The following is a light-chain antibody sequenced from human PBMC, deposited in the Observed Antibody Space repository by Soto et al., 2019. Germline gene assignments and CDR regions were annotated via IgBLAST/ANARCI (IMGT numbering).Light chain of an antibody. CDR2: RAS. CDR3: LQYHNLWA. J-gene: IGKJ1*01. Sequence: EILLTQSPGTLSLSPGERATLSCRASQSLPSSYLAWYQQRPGQAPRLLIYRASTRATGVPARFSGSGSGTEFTLTISSLQSEDFTVYSCLQYHNLWAFGQGTKVEIK. CDR1: QSLPSSY. V-gene: IGKV3-15*01.